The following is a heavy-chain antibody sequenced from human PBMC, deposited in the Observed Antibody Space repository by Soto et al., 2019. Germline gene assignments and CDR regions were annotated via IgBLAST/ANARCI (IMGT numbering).Heavy chain of an antibody. CDR1: GCTFTSYY. J-gene: IGHJ6*02. CDR2: INPSGGST. Sequence: ASVKVSCKASGCTFTSYYMHWVRQAPGQGLEWMGIINPSGGSTSYAQKFQGRVTMTRDTSTSTVYMELSSLRSEDTAVYYCARDYRGAGILTGYYYYYYYGMDVWGQGTTVTVSS. CDR3: ARDYRGAGILTGYYYYYYYGMDV. D-gene: IGHD3-9*01. V-gene: IGHV1-46*01.